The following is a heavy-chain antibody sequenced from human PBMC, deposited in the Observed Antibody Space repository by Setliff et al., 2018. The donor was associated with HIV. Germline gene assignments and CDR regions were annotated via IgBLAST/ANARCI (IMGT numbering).Heavy chain of an antibody. CDR1: GFTVSSNY. J-gene: IGHJ3*02. CDR3: ASPGELQARWAFDI. V-gene: IGHV3-53*04. Sequence: PGGSLRLSCAASGFTVSSNYMSWVRQAPGKGLEWVSVIYRGGSTYCADSVKGRFTISRHNSKNTLYLQMNSLRAEDTAVYYGASPGELQARWAFDIWGQGTMVTVSS. D-gene: IGHD4-17*01. CDR2: IYRGGST.